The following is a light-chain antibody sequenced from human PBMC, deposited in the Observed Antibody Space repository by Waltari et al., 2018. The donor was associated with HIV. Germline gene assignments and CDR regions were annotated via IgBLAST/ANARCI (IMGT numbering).Light chain of an antibody. Sequence: SYDLTQPPSVSVSPGQTASITCSGDKLGDNYACWYQQKPGQSPVLVIFQDSKRPSGIPERFSGSNSGNTATLTISGTQAMDEADYYCQAWDSSTVVFGGGTKLTVL. CDR3: QAWDSSTVV. CDR1: KLGDNY. J-gene: IGLJ2*01. V-gene: IGLV3-1*01. CDR2: QDS.